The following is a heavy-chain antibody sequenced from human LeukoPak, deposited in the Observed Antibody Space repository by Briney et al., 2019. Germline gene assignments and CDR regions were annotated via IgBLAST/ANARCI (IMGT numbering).Heavy chain of an antibody. Sequence: GGSLRLSCAVSGFVYSTYGMHWVRQAPGKGLEWVAFIRPEGSDKSYADSVKGRFTISRDNSKNTLYLQMNTLRPEDTAVYHCGKQDSASDYWGQGTLVTVSS. CDR3: GKQDSASDY. V-gene: IGHV3-30*02. CDR2: IRPEGSDK. J-gene: IGHJ4*02. CDR1: GFVYSTYG. D-gene: IGHD1-26*01.